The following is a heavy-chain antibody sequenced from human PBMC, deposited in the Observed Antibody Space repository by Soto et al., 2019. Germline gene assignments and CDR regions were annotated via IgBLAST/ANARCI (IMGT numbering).Heavy chain of an antibody. V-gene: IGHV4-30-2*01. Sequence: QLQLQESGSGLVKPSQTLSLTCAVSGGSISSGGYSWSWIRQPPGKGLEWIGYIYHSGSTYYNPSLKSRVTISVDRSKNQFSLKLSSVTAADTAVYYCARGGDYGDKENWFDPWGQGTLVTVSS. J-gene: IGHJ5*02. D-gene: IGHD4-17*01. CDR2: IYHSGST. CDR1: GGSISSGGYS. CDR3: ARGGDYGDKENWFDP.